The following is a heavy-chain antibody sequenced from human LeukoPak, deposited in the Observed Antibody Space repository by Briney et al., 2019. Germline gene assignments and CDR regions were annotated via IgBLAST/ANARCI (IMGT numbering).Heavy chain of an antibody. CDR2: MNPNSGNT. V-gene: IGHV1-8*01. CDR3: AREHGTMKYYFDY. CDR1: GYTFTSYD. D-gene: IGHD3-22*01. Sequence: GASVKVSCKASGYTFTSYDINWVRQATGRGLEWMGWMNPNSGNTGYAQKFQGRDTITRDTSASTAYMELSSLRSEDTAVYYCAREHGTMKYYFDYWGQGTLVTVSS. J-gene: IGHJ4*02.